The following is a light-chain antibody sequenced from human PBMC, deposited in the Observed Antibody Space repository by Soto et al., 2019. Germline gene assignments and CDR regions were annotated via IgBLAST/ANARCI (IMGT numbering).Light chain of an antibody. V-gene: IGLV2-14*01. CDR2: EVS. J-gene: IGLJ2*01. CDR1: SSDVDTYKY. CDR3: CSDAGSTTRVQ. Sequence: QSALTQPASVSGSPGQSITISCTGTSSDVDTYKYVSWYQQHPGKATKLMIYEVSYRPAGVSDRFSGSKSGNTASLTISGLQADDEAEYYGCSDAGSTTRVQFGGGTKVTVL.